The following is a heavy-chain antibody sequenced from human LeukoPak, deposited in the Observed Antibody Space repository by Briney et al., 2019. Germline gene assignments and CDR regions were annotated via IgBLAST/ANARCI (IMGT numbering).Heavy chain of an antibody. CDR1: GFTFKIHG. V-gene: IGHV3-33*01. Sequence: GGSLRLSCAASGFTFKIHGMHWVRQAPGKGLEWLAVIWYDGSEKHYADAVRGRFTISRDNSKNTVDLEINSLRDEDTAVYYCARLSMPDWGQGTLVTVSS. CDR2: IWYDGSEK. CDR3: ARLSMPD. D-gene: IGHD2-2*01. J-gene: IGHJ4*02.